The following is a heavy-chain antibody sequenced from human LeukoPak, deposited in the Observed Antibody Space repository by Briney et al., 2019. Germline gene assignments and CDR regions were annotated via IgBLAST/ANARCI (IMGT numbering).Heavy chain of an antibody. CDR3: ARAPFDY. CDR1: GYIFSDYY. Sequence: GASVKVSCKASGYIFSDYYLHWVRQAPGQGPELLGWINPNTGVTKSSQTFQGRVAMTRDTSINTAYMEMTSLTFDDTAVYYCARAPFDYWGQGTLVTVSS. CDR2: INPNTGVT. J-gene: IGHJ4*02. V-gene: IGHV1-2*02.